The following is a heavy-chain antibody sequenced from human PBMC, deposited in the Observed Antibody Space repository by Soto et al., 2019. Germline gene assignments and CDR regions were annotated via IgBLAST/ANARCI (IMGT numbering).Heavy chain of an antibody. CDR2: ISGSGGST. J-gene: IGHJ3*02. V-gene: IGHV3-23*01. CDR1: GFTFSSYA. CDR3: AKDFNNLWGHLDPYSGGWYCAFDI. D-gene: IGHD6-19*01. Sequence: EVQLLESGGGLVQPGGSLRLSCAASGFTFSSYAMSWVRQAPGKGLEWVSAISGSGGSTYYADSVKGRFTISRDNSKNTVYLQMNSLRAEDTAVYYCAKDFNNLWGHLDPYSGGWYCAFDIWGQGTMVTFSS.